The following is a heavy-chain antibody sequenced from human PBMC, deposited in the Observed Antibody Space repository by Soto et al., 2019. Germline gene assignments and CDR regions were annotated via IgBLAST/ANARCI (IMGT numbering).Heavy chain of an antibody. D-gene: IGHD6-25*01. Sequence: EVHLLESGGGLVQPGGSLRLSCAASGFTFSSYDMHWVRQATGKGLEWVSAIDAAGDTYYSGSLKGRFTISRDNAKNSLYLQMDRLRAGDTAVYYCARGAAEGFDPWGQGTLVTVSS. CDR3: ARGAAEGFDP. CDR1: GFTFSSYD. J-gene: IGHJ5*02. V-gene: IGHV3-13*04. CDR2: IDAAGDT.